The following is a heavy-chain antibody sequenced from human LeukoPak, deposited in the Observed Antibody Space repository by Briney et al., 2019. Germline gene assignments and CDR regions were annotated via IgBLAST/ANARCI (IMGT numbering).Heavy chain of an antibody. CDR2: IKQDGSER. CDR3: ARGSGWFEVDY. CDR1: GFTFSNYW. J-gene: IGHJ4*02. D-gene: IGHD6-19*01. Sequence: QPGGSLRLSCAASGFTFSNYWMSWVRQAPGKGLEWVASIKQDGSERYYVDSVKGRFTISRDNAKNSLYLQMNSLSAEDAAVYYCARGSGWFEVDYWGQGTLVTVSS. V-gene: IGHV3-7*01.